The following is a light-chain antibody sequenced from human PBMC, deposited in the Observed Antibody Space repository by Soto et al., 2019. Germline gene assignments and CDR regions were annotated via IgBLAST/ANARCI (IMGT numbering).Light chain of an antibody. CDR3: SSFVDGSSYV. J-gene: IGLJ1*01. Sequence: SVLTQPPSASGSPGQSVTLSCTGSSSDIGFFNYVSWYQHHPGKVPKLIIYHVTKRPSGVPDRFSGSKSGNTASLTVSGLQAEDEADYFCSSFVDGSSYVFGTGTKVTVL. CDR2: HVT. V-gene: IGLV2-8*01. CDR1: SSDIGFFNY.